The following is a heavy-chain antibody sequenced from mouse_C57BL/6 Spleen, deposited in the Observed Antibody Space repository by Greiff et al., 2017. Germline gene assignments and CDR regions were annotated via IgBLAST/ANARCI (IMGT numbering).Heavy chain of an antibody. CDR2: IYPGDGDT. V-gene: IGHV1-82*01. J-gene: IGHJ2*01. CDR3: YSNYVGVY. Sequence: QVQLQQSGPELVKPGASVKISCKAPGYAFSSSWMNWVKQRPGKGLEWIGRIYPGDGDTNYNGKFKGKATLTADKSSSTAYMQLSSLTSEDSAVYFCYSNYVGVYWGQGTTLTVSS. D-gene: IGHD2-5*01. CDR1: GYAFSSSW.